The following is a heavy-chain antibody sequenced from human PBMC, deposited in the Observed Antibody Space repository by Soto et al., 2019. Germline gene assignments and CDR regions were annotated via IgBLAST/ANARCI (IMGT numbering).Heavy chain of an antibody. CDR3: ARGGYSGYDLLSRLDY. Sequence: SETLSLTCTVSGGSISSYYWSWIQQPPGKGLEWIGYIYYSGSTNYNPSLKSRVTISVDTSKNQFSLKLSSVTAADTAVYYCARGGYSGYDLLSRLDYWGQGTLVTVSS. D-gene: IGHD5-12*01. V-gene: IGHV4-59*01. CDR1: GGSISSYY. J-gene: IGHJ4*02. CDR2: IYYSGST.